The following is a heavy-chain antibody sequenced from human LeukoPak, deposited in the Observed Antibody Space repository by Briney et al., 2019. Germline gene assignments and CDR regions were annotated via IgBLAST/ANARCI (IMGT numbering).Heavy chain of an antibody. V-gene: IGHV3-7*01. Sequence: GGSLRLSCAASGFTFSSYWMSWVRQAPGKGLEWVANIKQDGSEKYYVDSVKGRFTISRDNAKNSPYLQMNSLRAGDTAVYYCAGVLTARSGGYDAFDMWGQGTMVTVSS. CDR2: IKQDGSEK. J-gene: IGHJ3*02. CDR3: AGVLTARSGGYDAFDM. D-gene: IGHD6-25*01. CDR1: GFTFSSYW.